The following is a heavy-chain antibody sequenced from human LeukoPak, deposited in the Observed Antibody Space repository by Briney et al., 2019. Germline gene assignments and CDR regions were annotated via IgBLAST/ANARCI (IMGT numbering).Heavy chain of an antibody. Sequence: PGGSLRLSCAVSRSAFSNYGMSWVRQAPGKGLEWVSVITGSGGNTYYADSVKGRFTISKDNSKNTVYLQMSSLRVDDTAVYYCAKAASSSWPSYYYGMDVWGQGTTVTVSS. J-gene: IGHJ6*02. CDR2: ITGSGGNT. D-gene: IGHD6-13*01. V-gene: IGHV3-23*01. CDR1: RSAFSNYG. CDR3: AKAASSSWPSYYYGMDV.